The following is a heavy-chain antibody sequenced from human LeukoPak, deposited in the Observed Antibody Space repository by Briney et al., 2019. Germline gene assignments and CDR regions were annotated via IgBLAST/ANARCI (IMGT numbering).Heavy chain of an antibody. CDR1: DGSVSSGSYY. Sequence: PSETLSLTCTVSDGSVSSGSYYWSWIRQPPGEGLEWIGYIYYSGTTNYNPSLKSRVTISIDTSKNHFSLKLSSVTAADTAVYYCARTGYSSSWVDYWGQGTLVTVSS. D-gene: IGHD6-13*01. V-gene: IGHV4-61*03. J-gene: IGHJ4*02. CDR3: ARTGYSSSWVDY. CDR2: IYYSGTT.